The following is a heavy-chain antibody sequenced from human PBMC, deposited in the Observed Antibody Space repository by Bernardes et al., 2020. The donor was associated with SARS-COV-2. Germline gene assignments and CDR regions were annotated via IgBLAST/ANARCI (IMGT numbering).Heavy chain of an antibody. Sequence: ASVKVSCKASGCTFTSYDINWVRQATGQGLEWMGWMNPNSGNTGYAQKFQGRVTMTRNTSISTAYMELSSLRSEDTAVYYCARPRSSIAANYFDYWGQGTLVTVSS. V-gene: IGHV1-8*01. D-gene: IGHD6-6*01. CDR3: ARPRSSIAANYFDY. CDR2: MNPNSGNT. J-gene: IGHJ4*02. CDR1: GCTFTSYD.